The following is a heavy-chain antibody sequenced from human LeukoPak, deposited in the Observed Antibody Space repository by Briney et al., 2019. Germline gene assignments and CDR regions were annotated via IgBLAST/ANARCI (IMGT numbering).Heavy chain of an antibody. CDR2: INTNTGKP. Sequence: ASVKVSCKASGYTFTSYAMNWVRQAPGQGLEWMGWINTNTGKPTYAQGFTGRFVFSLDSSVSAAYLQINSLNAEGTAVYYCARAASLDYWGQGTLVTVSS. J-gene: IGHJ4*02. CDR3: ARAASLDY. V-gene: IGHV7-4-1*02. CDR1: GYTFTSYA. D-gene: IGHD2-2*01.